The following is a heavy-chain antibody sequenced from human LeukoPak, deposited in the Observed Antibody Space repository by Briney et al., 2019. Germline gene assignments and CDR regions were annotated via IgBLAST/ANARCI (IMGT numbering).Heavy chain of an antibody. CDR1: GFTFSSYA. V-gene: IGHV3-23*01. D-gene: IGHD2-21*02. J-gene: IGHJ3*02. CDR2: ISGSGGST. Sequence: GGSLRLSCAAPGFTFSSYAMSWVRQAPGKGLEWVSAISGSGGSTYYANSVKGRFTISRDNSKNTLYLQMNSLRAEDTAVYYCATGGDGDAFDIWGQGTMVTVSS. CDR3: ATGGDGDAFDI.